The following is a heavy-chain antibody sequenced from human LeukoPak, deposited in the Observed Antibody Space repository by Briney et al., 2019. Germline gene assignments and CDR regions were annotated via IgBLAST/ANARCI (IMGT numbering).Heavy chain of an antibody. CDR2: INHSGST. V-gene: IGHV4-34*01. CDR3: ARLAGDYGDYFDY. Sequence: PSETLSLTCAVYGGSFSGYYWSWIRQPPGKGLEWIGEINHSGSTNYNPSLKSRVTISVDTSKNQFSLKLSSVTAADTAVYYCARLAGDYGDYFDYWGQGTLVTVSS. CDR1: GGSFSGYY. J-gene: IGHJ4*02. D-gene: IGHD4-17*01.